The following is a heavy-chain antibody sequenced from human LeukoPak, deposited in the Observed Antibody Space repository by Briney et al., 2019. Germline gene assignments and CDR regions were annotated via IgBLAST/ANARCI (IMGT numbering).Heavy chain of an antibody. D-gene: IGHD3-22*01. CDR3: ATETTGKTYYYDSSGITNWFDP. Sequence: ASVKVSCKVSGYTLTELSMHWVRQAPGKGLEWMGGFDPEDGETIYAQKFQGRVTMTEDTSTDTAYMELSSLRSEDTAVYYCATETTGKTYYYDSSGITNWFDPWGQGTLVTVSS. V-gene: IGHV1-24*01. J-gene: IGHJ5*02. CDR2: FDPEDGET. CDR1: GYTLTELS.